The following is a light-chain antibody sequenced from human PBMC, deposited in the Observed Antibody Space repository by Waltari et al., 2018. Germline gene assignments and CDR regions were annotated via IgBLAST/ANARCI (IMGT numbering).Light chain of an antibody. V-gene: IGKV2-28*01. CDR2: LGS. J-gene: IGKJ1*01. CDR3: MQVLRTVWT. Sequence: DIVVTQSPLSLPVTPGEPASISCRSNQSLLHNNRYNYLDWILQKPGQPPQLLIYLGSNRACGVPDRFRGSGSGTDFTLQISRVEAEDGGVYCCMQVLRTVWTFGQGTKVEIK. CDR1: QSLLHNNRYNY.